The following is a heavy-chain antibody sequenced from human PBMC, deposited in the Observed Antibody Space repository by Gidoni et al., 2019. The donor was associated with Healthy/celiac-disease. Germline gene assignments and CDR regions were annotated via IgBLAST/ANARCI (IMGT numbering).Heavy chain of an antibody. Sequence: QVQLVESGGGVVQPGRSLRPPCAASGFPFSSYGMHWVRQAPGKGLEWVAVIWYDGSNKYYADSVKGRFTISRDNSKNTLYLQMNSLRAEDTAVYYCARDGLVGPGPTDYRGQGTLVTVSS. D-gene: IGHD6-6*01. CDR3: ARDGLVGPGPTDY. V-gene: IGHV3-33*01. CDR1: GFPFSSYG. J-gene: IGHJ4*02. CDR2: IWYDGSNK.